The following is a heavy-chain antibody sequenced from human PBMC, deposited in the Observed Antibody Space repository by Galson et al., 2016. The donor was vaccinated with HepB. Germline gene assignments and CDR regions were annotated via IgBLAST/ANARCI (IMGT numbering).Heavy chain of an antibody. Sequence: SLRLSCAVSGFTFDDYAMHWVRQAPGKGLQWVSSISWNSDSIYYGDSVKGRFTISRDNAQNSVYLQMNSLRPEDTAFYYCARDLGAMAAAGQLDFWGQGTLVTVSS. V-gene: IGHV3-9*01. CDR2: ISWNSDSI. CDR1: GFTFDDYA. CDR3: ARDLGAMAAAGQLDF. D-gene: IGHD6-13*01. J-gene: IGHJ4*02.